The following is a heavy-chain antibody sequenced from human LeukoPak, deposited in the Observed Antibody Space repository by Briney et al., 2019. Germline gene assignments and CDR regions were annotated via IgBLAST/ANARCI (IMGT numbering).Heavy chain of an antibody. Sequence: ASVKVSCKASGYTFTGYYMHWVRQAPRHGLEWMGWINPNSGATNYAQKFQGRVTMTRDTSISTAYMELSRLRSDDTAVYYCARGEDGYNFDYWGQGTLVTVSS. CDR1: GYTFTGYY. D-gene: IGHD5-24*01. J-gene: IGHJ4*02. CDR2: INPNSGAT. V-gene: IGHV1-2*02. CDR3: ARGEDGYNFDY.